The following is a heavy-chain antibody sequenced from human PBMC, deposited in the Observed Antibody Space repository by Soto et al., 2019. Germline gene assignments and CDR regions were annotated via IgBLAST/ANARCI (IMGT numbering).Heavy chain of an antibody. V-gene: IGHV1-69*01. CDR3: AREGDGDDGERFDY. Sequence: HVQLVQSGAEVKKPGSSVQVSCKASAGTFSNYAISRVRQAPGLGLESVGGVIPVFGTAPYAQTFQGRVTITADESTSTAYMEVSRLRSEDTAMYYCAREGDGDDGERFDYWGHGTLVTVSS. CDR1: AGTFSNYA. D-gene: IGHD1-1*01. CDR2: VIPVFGTA. J-gene: IGHJ4*01.